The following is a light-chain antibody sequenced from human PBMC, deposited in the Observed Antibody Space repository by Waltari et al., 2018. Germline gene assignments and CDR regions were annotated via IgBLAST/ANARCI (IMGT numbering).Light chain of an antibody. CDR3: QQYYDYQRS. Sequence: AIRMTQSPSSLSASTGARVTITCRASQSFSTYSAWYQQKPGKAPKLLIYAASTLQRGVPLRFSGSGSGTDFTLSISCLQSEDFATYYCQQYYDYQRSFGQGTKVEIK. CDR1: QSFSTY. J-gene: IGKJ1*01. V-gene: IGKV1-8*01. CDR2: AAS.